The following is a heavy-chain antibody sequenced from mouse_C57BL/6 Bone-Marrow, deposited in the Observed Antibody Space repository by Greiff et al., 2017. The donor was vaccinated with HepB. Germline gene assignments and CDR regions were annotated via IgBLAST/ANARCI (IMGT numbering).Heavy chain of an antibody. CDR2: IDPENGDT. J-gene: IGHJ4*01. Sequence: EVQGVESGAELVRPGASVKLSCTASGFNIKDDYMHWVKQRPEQGLEWIGWIDPENGDTEYASKFQGKATITADTSSNTAYLQLSSLTSEDTAVYYCRHYYGGEDYWGQGTSVTVSS. CDR3: RHYYGGEDY. D-gene: IGHD1-1*02. V-gene: IGHV14-4*01. CDR1: GFNIKDDY.